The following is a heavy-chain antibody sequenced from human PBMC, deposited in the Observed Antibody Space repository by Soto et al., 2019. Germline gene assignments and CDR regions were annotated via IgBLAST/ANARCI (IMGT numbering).Heavy chain of an antibody. CDR1: GFTFSDFY. D-gene: IGHD3-3*01. J-gene: IGHJ4*02. CDR2: ISSSGSTI. CDR3: ARQYYDFWSGSYYFDY. V-gene: IGHV3-11*01. Sequence: GGSLRLSCAASGFTFSDFYMSWIRQAPGKGLEWLSYISSSGSTIYYADSVKGRFTISRDNAKNSLYLQMNSLRAEDTAVYYCARQYYDFWSGSYYFDYWGQGTLVTVSS.